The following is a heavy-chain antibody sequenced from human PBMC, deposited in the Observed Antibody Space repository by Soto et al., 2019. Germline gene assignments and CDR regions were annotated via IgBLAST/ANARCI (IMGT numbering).Heavy chain of an antibody. CDR1: GAPLSGFY. CDR3: VRDGTKTLRDWFDP. J-gene: IGHJ5*02. CDR2: IYATGTT. V-gene: IGHV4-4*07. D-gene: IGHD1-1*01. Sequence: ASGTLFLTFTFSGAPLSGFYWSWVPKSAGQGLEWTGRIYATGTTHYTTPLQRRVMTSADNSQKHLSMTLRSATDADTDVYYCVRDGTKTLRDWFDPWGQGISVTVYS.